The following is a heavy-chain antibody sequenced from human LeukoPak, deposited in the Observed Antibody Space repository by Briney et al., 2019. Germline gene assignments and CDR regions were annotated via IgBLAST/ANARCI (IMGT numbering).Heavy chain of an antibody. Sequence: SETLSLTCTVSGGSISSYYWSWIRQPPGKGLEWIGYMYYSGCSNYNPSLKSRVTISVDTSKNQISLKLSSVTAADTAVYYCARMYYDSSGYYDFITLYYYYYMDVWGKGTTVTVSS. CDR3: ARMYYDSSGYYDFITLYYYYYMDV. CDR1: GGSISSYY. V-gene: IGHV4-59*01. J-gene: IGHJ6*03. D-gene: IGHD3-22*01. CDR2: MYYSGCS.